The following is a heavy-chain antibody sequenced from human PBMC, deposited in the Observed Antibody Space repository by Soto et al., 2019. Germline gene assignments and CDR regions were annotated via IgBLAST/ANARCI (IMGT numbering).Heavy chain of an antibody. D-gene: IGHD1-20*01. J-gene: IGHJ3*02. CDR3: ARDADNWNDVGAFDI. CDR2: IHYSGST. Sequence: SETLSLTCTVSGDSISSYYWSWIRQPPGKGLEWIGYIHYSGSTNYNPSLKSRVTISVDTSKNQFSLRLSSVTAADTAVYYCARDADNWNDVGAFDIWGQGTMVTVSS. V-gene: IGHV4-59*12. CDR1: GDSISSYY.